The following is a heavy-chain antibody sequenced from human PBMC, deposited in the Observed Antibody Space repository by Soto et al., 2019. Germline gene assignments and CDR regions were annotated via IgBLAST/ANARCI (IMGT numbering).Heavy chain of an antibody. V-gene: IGHV3-33*01. CDR3: ARDRPGYDILTGPSWFDP. J-gene: IGHJ5*02. Sequence: PGGSLRLSCAASGFTFSSYGMHWVRQAPGKGLEWVAVIWYDGSNKYYADSVKGRFTISRDNSKNTLYLQMNSLRAEDTAVYYCARDRPGYDILTGPSWFDPWGQGTLVTVSS. CDR2: IWYDGSNK. CDR1: GFTFSSYG. D-gene: IGHD3-9*01.